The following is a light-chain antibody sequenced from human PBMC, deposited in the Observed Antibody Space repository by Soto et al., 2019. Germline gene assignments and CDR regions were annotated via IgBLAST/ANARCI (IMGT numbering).Light chain of an antibody. CDR2: GAS. CDR3: QQYNDWPRT. V-gene: IGKV3D-15*01. CDR1: KSFSRSY. J-gene: IGKJ1*01. Sequence: EIVLTQSPDTLSLSPGERATLSCRASKSFSRSYLAWYQQKPGQAPRLLIYGASNRATGIPDRFSGSGSGTEFTLTISSLQSEDFAVYHCQQYNDWPRTFGQGTKVDIK.